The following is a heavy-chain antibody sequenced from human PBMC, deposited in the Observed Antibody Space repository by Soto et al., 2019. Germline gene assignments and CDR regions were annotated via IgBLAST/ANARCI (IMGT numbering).Heavy chain of an antibody. V-gene: IGHV4-59*08. CDR3: ASQQDCSSTSCYLGWFDP. Sequence: PSETLSLTCPVSGGTISSYYWSWIRQPPGKGLEWIGYIYYSGSTNYNPSLKSRVTISVDTSKNQFSLKLSSVTAADTAVYYCASQQDCSSTSCYLGWFDPWGQGTLVTVSS. CDR1: GGTISSYY. CDR2: IYYSGST. D-gene: IGHD2-2*01. J-gene: IGHJ5*02.